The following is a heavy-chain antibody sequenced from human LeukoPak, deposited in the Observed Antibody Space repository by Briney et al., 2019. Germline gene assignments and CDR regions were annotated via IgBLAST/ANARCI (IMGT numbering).Heavy chain of an antibody. D-gene: IGHD1-26*01. CDR2: IYTSGNT. V-gene: IGHV4-61*02. J-gene: IGHJ4*02. Sequence: SETLSLTCTVSGGSISSGDYYWSWIRQPPGKGLEWIGRIYTSGNTNYNPSLKSRVTMSVDTSKNQFSLKLSSVTAADTAVYYCARSKRGATTTDYFDYWGQGTLVTVSS. CDR3: ARSKRGATTTDYFDY. CDR1: GGSISSGDYY.